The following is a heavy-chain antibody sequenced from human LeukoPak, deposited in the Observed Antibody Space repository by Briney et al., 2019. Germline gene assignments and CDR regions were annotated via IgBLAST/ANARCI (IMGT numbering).Heavy chain of an antibody. Sequence: GGSLRLSCAASGFTFSSYAMTWVRQAPGKGLEWVSVIYSGGSTYYADSVKGRFTISRDNSKNTLYLQMNSLRAEDTAVYYCASSYSSGWYYLDYWGQGTLVTVSS. J-gene: IGHJ4*02. D-gene: IGHD6-19*01. CDR2: IYSGGST. CDR3: ASSYSSGWYYLDY. CDR1: GFTFSSYA. V-gene: IGHV3-66*01.